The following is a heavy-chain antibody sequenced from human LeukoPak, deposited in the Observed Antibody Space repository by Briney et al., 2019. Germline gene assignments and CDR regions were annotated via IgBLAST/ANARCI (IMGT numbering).Heavy chain of an antibody. CDR3: ARDLVSGSYGGWFDP. D-gene: IGHD1-26*01. CDR1: GFTISNYA. J-gene: IGHJ5*02. Sequence: GGSLRLSCAASGFTISNYAMHWVRQAPGKGLEWVAVISYDGTKRYYQDSVKGRFTISRDNSRNTLYLQVSSLRPEDTAVYYCARDLVSGSYGGWFDPRGQGTLVTVSS. V-gene: IGHV3-30*04. CDR2: ISYDGTKR.